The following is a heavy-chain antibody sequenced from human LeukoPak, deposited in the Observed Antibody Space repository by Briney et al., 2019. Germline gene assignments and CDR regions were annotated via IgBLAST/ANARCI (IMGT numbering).Heavy chain of an antibody. CDR1: GGSISSSSYY. J-gene: IGHJ5*02. D-gene: IGHD4-23*01. CDR3: ARDRMTTVVTPYNWFDP. CDR2: IYYSGST. V-gene: IGHV4-39*07. Sequence: PSETLSLTCTVSGGSISSSSYYWGWIRQPPGKGLEWIGSIYYSGSTYYNPSLKSRVTISVDTSKNQFSLKLSSVTAADTALYYCARDRMTTVVTPYNWFDPWGQGTLVTVSS.